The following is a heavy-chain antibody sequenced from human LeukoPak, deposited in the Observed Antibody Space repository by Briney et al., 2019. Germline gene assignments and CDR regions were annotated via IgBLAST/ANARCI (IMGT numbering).Heavy chain of an antibody. CDR1: GFTFSSYA. CDR3: ARDEAHDAFDI. Sequence: PGRSLRLSCAASGFTFSSYAMHWVRQAPGKGLEWVAVISYDGSNKYYADSVKGRFTISRDNSKNTLYLQMNSLRAEDTAVYYCARDEAHDAFDIWGQGTMVTVSS. CDR2: ISYDGSNK. V-gene: IGHV3-30-3*01. J-gene: IGHJ3*02.